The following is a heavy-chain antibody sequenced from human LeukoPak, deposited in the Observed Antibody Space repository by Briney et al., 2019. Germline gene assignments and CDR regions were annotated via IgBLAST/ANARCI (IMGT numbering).Heavy chain of an antibody. Sequence: PSETLSLTCTVSGGSISSYYWGWIRQPPGKGLEWIGSIYYSGNTYYNPSLKSRVTISVDTSKNQFSLKLSSVTAADTAVYYCARHLPLGVYYYYYYYGMDVWGQGTTVTVSS. CDR3: ARHLPLGVYYYYYYYGMDV. J-gene: IGHJ6*02. CDR2: IYYSGNT. CDR1: GGSISSYY. V-gene: IGHV4-39*01. D-gene: IGHD5/OR15-5a*01.